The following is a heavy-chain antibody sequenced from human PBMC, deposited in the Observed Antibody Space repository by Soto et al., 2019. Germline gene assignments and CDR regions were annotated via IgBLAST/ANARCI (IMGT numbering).Heavy chain of an antibody. V-gene: IGHV1-69*06. Sequence: QVQLVQSGAEVKKPGSSVNVSCKASGGTFSSYAISWVRQAPGQGLAWMGGIIPIFGTANYAQKLQCRVTMTADTSTSTAYMELSSLRSEDTAVYYCARELGSYPYYWYFDLWGRGTLVTVSS. J-gene: IGHJ2*01. CDR2: IIPIFGTA. D-gene: IGHD1-26*01. CDR3: ARELGSYPYYWYFDL. CDR1: GGTFSSYA.